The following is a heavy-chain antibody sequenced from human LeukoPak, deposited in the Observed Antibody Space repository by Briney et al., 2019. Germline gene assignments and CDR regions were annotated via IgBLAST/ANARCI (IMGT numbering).Heavy chain of an antibody. Sequence: DSVKVSCKASGYTFTGYYMHWVRQAPGQGLEWMGWINPNSGGTNYAQKFQGRVTMTRDTSISTAYMELSRLRSDDTAVYYCARSGWIAAAGTSGDYWGQGTLVTVSS. J-gene: IGHJ4*02. CDR1: GYTFTGYY. V-gene: IGHV1-2*02. CDR3: ARSGWIAAAGTSGDY. CDR2: INPNSGGT. D-gene: IGHD6-13*01.